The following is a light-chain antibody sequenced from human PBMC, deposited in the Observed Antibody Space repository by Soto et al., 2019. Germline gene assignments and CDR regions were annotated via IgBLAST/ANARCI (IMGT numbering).Light chain of an antibody. CDR2: GAF. Sequence: EIVMTQSPATLSVSPGERATLSCRASQSVSSNLAWYQQKPGQAPRLLIYGAFTRATGIPARFSGSGSGTEFTLTISSLQSEDFAVYYCQQYNNWPKGFGGGTKVEIK. CDR1: QSVSSN. CDR3: QQYNNWPKG. V-gene: IGKV3-15*01. J-gene: IGKJ4*02.